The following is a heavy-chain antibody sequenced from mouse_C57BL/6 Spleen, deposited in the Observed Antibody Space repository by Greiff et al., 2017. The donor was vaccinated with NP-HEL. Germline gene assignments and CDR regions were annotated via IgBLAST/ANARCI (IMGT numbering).Heavy chain of an antibody. D-gene: IGHD1-1*01. CDR3: AREGVATDYAMDY. CDR2: ISYDGSN. J-gene: IGHJ4*01. CDR1: GYSITSGYY. V-gene: IGHV3-6*01. Sequence: EVKLLESGPGLVKPSQSLSLTCSVTGYSITSGYYWYWIRQFPGNKLEWMGYISYDGSNKYNPSLKNRISITRDTSKNQFFLKLNSVTTEDTATYYCAREGVATDYAMDYWGQGTSVTVSS.